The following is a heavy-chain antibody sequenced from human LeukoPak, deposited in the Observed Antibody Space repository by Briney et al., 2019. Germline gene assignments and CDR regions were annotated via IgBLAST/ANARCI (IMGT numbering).Heavy chain of an antibody. CDR3: AKDSVVVPAAPYGMDV. J-gene: IGHJ6*02. CDR2: IGGSGGNT. Sequence: GGSLRLSWAASGFTFSSYAMSWVRQAPGKGLEWVSTIGGSGGNTYYADSVKGRFTISRYNSRNTLYLQMNSLRAEDTAVYYCAKDSVVVPAAPYGMDVWGQGTTVTVSS. CDR1: GFTFSSYA. D-gene: IGHD2-2*01. V-gene: IGHV3-23*01.